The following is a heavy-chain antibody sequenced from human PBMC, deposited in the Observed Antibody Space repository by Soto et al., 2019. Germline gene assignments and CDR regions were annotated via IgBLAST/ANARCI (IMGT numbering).Heavy chain of an antibody. J-gene: IGHJ4*02. CDR3: VGGQEYFDY. D-gene: IGHD3-10*01. CDR1: GFPFTCYG. V-gene: IGHV3-30*03. CDR2: ISYDGSDK. Sequence: QVQLVESGGGVVQPGRSLRLSCAASGFPFTCYGMHWVREGPGKGLEWVAIISYDGSDKYYADSVKGRFTISRDNSKKTLELAMNSLGPEDTGLYYFVGGQEYFDYRGQGTLVIVSS.